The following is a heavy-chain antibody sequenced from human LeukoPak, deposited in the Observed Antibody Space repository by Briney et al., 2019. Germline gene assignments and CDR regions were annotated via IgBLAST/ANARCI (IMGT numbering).Heavy chain of an antibody. D-gene: IGHD2-15*01. CDR2: IYYSGST. V-gene: IGHV4-59*01. Sequence: PSETLSLTCIVSGGSISSDYWSWIRQPPGKGLEWIGYIYYSGSTNCKPSLKSRVTISVDTSKNQFSLKLDSVTAADTAVYYCARSGYCSGSICVGSFDYWGQGTLVTVSS. J-gene: IGHJ4*02. CDR1: GGSISSDY. CDR3: ARSGYCSGSICVGSFDY.